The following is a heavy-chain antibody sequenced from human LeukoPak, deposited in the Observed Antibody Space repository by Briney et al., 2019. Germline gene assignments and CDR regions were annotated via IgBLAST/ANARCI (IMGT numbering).Heavy chain of an antibody. CDR2: IDPTSGGT. J-gene: IGHJ4*02. CDR3: ARAAYSSSWYYFDY. V-gene: IGHV1-2*02. Sequence: GASVKVSCKASGYTFTGYYMHWVRQAPGQGLEWMGWIDPTSGGTNYAQKLQGRVTMTRDTSISTAYMELSRLRSDDTAIYYCARAAYSSSWYYFDYWGQGTLVTVSS. D-gene: IGHD6-13*01. CDR1: GYTFTGYY.